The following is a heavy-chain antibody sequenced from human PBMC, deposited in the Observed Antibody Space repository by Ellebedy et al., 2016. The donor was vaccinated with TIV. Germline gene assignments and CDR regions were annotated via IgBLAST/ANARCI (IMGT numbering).Heavy chain of an antibody. CDR2: IYYSGST. CDR3: ASGFSYGLLDY. D-gene: IGHD5-18*01. V-gene: IGHV4-59*01. CDR1: GGSISSYY. Sequence: MPGGSLRLSCSVSGGSISSYYWSWIRQPPGKGLEWIGNIYYSGSTNYNPSLKIRVTISVDTSKNQFSLKLSSVTAADTAVFYCASGFSYGLLDYWGQGTLVAVSS. J-gene: IGHJ4*02.